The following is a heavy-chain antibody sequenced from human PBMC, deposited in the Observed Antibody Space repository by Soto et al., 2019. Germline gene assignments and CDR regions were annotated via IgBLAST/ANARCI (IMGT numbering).Heavy chain of an antibody. CDR1: GDSISTFY. CDR3: ARVRSNLFDY. Sequence: SETLSLTCTVSGDSISTFYWSWIRQPPGKGLEWIGYIHYSGSTNYNPSLKSQVIISVDTSKNQFSLKLSSVTAADTAVYFCARVRSNLFDYWGKGILVTVSS. V-gene: IGHV4-59*01. J-gene: IGHJ4*02. D-gene: IGHD3-3*01. CDR2: IHYSGST.